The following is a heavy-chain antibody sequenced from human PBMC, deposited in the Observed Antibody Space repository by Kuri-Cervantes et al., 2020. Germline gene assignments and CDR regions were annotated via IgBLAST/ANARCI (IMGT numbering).Heavy chain of an antibody. V-gene: IGHV3-21*01. CDR1: GFTFSSYS. CDR3: ARLPYYYYGMDV. CDR2: ISSSSSYI. Sequence: GGSLRLSCAASGFTFSSYSMNWVRQAPGKGLEWVSSISSSSSYIYYADSVKGRFTISRDNSKNTLYLQMNSLRAEDTAVYYCARLPYYYYGMDVWGQGTTVTVSS. J-gene: IGHJ6*02.